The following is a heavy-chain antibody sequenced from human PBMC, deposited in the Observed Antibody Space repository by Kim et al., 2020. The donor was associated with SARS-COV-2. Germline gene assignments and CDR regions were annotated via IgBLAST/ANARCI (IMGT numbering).Heavy chain of an antibody. J-gene: IGHJ6*02. Sequence: GSTSYNPSLKSRVTISVDTSKNQFSLKLSSVTAADTAVYYCASIIAAMDVWGQGTTVTVSS. D-gene: IGHD2-15*01. CDR3: ASIIAAMDV. CDR2: GST. V-gene: IGHV4-39*01.